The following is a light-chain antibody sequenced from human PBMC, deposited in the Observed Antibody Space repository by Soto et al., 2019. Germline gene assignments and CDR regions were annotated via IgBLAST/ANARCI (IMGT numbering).Light chain of an antibody. CDR1: QTISKY. J-gene: IGKJ1*01. V-gene: IGKV1-39*01. CDR2: GAS. Sequence: DIQMTQSPSSLSASVGDRVTITCRASQTISKYLNWYQHKPGKGPKLLIYGASTLQSGVSSRFSGSGSGTDFTLTISSLQPEDVATYYCQQSNSIPPWTFXQGTKVDIK. CDR3: QQSNSIPPWT.